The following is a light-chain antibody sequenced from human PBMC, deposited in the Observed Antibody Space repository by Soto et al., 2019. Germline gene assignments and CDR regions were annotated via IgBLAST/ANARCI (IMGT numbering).Light chain of an antibody. J-gene: IGKJ1*01. CDR2: GAS. CDR3: QQYGSSPRT. CDR1: QSVSNNY. V-gene: IGKV3-20*01. Sequence: EIVLTQSPGTLSLSPGERATLSCRASQSVSNNYLDWYQQKPGQATRLLIYGASSRATGIPDRFSGSGSGTEFTLTISRLEPEDFAVFYCQQYGSSPRTFGQGTRVEIK.